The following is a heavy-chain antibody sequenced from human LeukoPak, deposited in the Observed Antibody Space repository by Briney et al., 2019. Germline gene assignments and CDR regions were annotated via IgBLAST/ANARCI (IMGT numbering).Heavy chain of an antibody. CDR2: IGGSGVNT. CDR3: AKRGVTGYKEGFDY. Sequence: GGSLRLSCAASGFAFSSYAMSWVRQAPGKGLEWVSTIGGSGVNTYHADSVKGRFTISRDNSKNTLYLQMNSLRAEDTAVYYCAKRGVTGYKEGFDYWGQGTLVTVSS. J-gene: IGHJ4*02. V-gene: IGHV3-23*01. D-gene: IGHD3-9*01. CDR1: GFAFSSYA.